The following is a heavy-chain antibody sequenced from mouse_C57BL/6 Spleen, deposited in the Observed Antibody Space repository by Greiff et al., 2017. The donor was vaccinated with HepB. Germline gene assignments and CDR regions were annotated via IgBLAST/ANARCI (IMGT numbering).Heavy chain of an antibody. CDR2: ISGGGGNT. J-gene: IGHJ3*01. CDR3: ARHVGSSPSWFAY. D-gene: IGHD1-1*01. V-gene: IGHV5-9*01. Sequence: EVKVVESGGGLVKPGGSLKLSCAASGFTFSSYTMSWVRQTPEKRLEWVATISGGGGNTYYPDSVKGRFTISRDNAKNTLYLQMSSLRSEDTALYYCARHVGSSPSWFAYWGQGTLVTVSA. CDR1: GFTFSSYT.